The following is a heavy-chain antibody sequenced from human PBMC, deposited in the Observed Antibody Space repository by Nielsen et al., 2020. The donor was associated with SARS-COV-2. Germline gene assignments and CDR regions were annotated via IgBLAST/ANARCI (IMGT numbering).Heavy chain of an antibody. CDR3: ARGYRTGYCSGGSCYGPVDY. V-gene: IGHV1-69*01. CDR2: INPNSGGT. Sequence: WVRQAPGQGLEWMGWINPNSGGTNYAQKFQGRVTITADESTSTAYMELSSLRSEDTAVYYCARGYRTGYCSGGSCYGPVDYWGQGTLVTVSS. D-gene: IGHD2-15*01. J-gene: IGHJ4*02.